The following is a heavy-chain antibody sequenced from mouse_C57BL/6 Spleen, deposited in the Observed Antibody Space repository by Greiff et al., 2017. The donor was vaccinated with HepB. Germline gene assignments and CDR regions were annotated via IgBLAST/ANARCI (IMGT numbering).Heavy chain of an antibody. Sequence: EVKVVESGGGLVQSGRSLRLSCATSGFTFSDFYMEWVRQAPGKGLEWIAASRNKANDYTTEYSASVKGRFIVSRDTSQSILYLQMNALRAEDTAIYYCARDASFLGYFDVWGTGTTVTVSS. CDR3: ARDASFLGYFDV. CDR1: GFTFSDFY. CDR2: SRNKANDYTT. J-gene: IGHJ1*03. V-gene: IGHV7-1*01.